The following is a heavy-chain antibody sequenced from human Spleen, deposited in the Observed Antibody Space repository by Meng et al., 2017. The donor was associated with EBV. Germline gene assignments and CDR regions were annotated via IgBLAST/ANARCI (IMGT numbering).Heavy chain of an antibody. CDR2: IYWDDDK. V-gene: IGHV2-5*02. CDR1: GVSLSTRGVG. Sequence: TTVKCLGPPHMKPTLALALTCPFSGVSLSTRGVGVGWIRQPPGKALEWLAVIYWDDDKRYSPSLKSRLTITKDTSKNQVVLTMTNMDPVDAATYYCAHIIAARPFDYWGQGTLVTVSS. CDR3: AHIIAARPFDY. J-gene: IGHJ4*02. D-gene: IGHD6-6*01.